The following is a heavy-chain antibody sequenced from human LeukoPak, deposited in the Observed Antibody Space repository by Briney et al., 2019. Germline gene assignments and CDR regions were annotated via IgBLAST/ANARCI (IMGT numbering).Heavy chain of an antibody. CDR1: GYTFTSYW. CDR2: IYPGDSDA. CDR3: ARRPRSYCSSVRCHFDF. Sequence: GESLKISCKGSGYTFTSYWIGWVRQMPGKGLECMSIIYPGDSDARYSPSFQGQVTISADKSISNAYLQWSSLKASDSAMYYCARRPRSYCSSVRCHFDFWGQGTLVTVSS. V-gene: IGHV5-51*01. D-gene: IGHD2-2*01. J-gene: IGHJ4*02.